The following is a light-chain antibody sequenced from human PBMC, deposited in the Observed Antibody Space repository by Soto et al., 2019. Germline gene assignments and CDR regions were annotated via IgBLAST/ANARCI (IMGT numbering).Light chain of an antibody. V-gene: IGKV4-1*01. CDR1: RNVLYSSTIKNC. CDR3: QQYYSSPYT. Sequence: MIQSAQSLAVSLGERGTINCRSIRNVLYSSTIKNCLAWYQQKPGQPPKLLIYWASTRESGVPDRFSGSGSGTAFTLTIRSLQAEDVAIYYCQQYYSSPYTVGHGTRLEIK. CDR2: WAS. J-gene: IGKJ2*01.